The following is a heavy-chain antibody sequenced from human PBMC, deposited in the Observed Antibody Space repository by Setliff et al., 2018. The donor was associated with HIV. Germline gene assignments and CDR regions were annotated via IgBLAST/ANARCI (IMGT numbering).Heavy chain of an antibody. D-gene: IGHD3-16*02. CDR1: GYTFTNYA. V-gene: IGHV1-3*01. J-gene: IGHJ4*02. CDR3: AKVEDYDYVWGSYRYSDYFDY. Sequence: VASVKVSCKASGYTFTNYAIHWVRQAPGQRLEWMGWINAGNGDTQYSQNFQGRVTITRDTSANIAYMEVTRLRSEDTAIYYCAKVEDYDYVWGSYRYSDYFDYWGQGTLVTVSS. CDR2: INAGNGDT.